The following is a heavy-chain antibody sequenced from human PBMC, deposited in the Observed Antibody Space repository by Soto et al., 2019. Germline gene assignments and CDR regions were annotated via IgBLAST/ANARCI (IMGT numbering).Heavy chain of an antibody. D-gene: IGHD2-21*02. J-gene: IGHJ6*02. Sequence: PGGSLRLSCAASGFAFSIYGMHWVRQSPGKGLEWVAGIIASGATTYYADSVKGRFTISRDNSKNTLSLQMNSLRAEDTAVYYCAKADIVVETTIPRNHYYYGMDVWGQGTMVTVSS. CDR3: AKADIVVETTIPRNHYYYGMDV. V-gene: IGHV3-23*01. CDR1: GFAFSIYG. CDR2: IIASGATT.